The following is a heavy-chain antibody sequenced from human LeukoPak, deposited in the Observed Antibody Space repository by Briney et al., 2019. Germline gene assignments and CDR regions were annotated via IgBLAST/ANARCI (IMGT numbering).Heavy chain of an antibody. J-gene: IGHJ4*02. V-gene: IGHV4-34*01. CDR2: INHSGST. D-gene: IGHD1-26*01. CDR1: GGSFSGYY. Sequence: SETLSLTCAVYGGSFSGYYWSWIRQPPGKGLEWIGEINHSGSTNYNPSLESRVSMSIDTSKNQMSLKLTSVTAADTAIYFCTRESGAFSPFGFWGQGTLVTVSS. CDR3: TRESGAFSPFGF.